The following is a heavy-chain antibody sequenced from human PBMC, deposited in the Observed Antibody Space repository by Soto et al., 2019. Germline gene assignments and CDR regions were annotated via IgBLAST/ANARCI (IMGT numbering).Heavy chain of an antibody. D-gene: IGHD4-17*01. CDR1: GFSLTTGKMG. J-gene: IGHJ6*02. V-gene: IGHV2-26*01. CDR3: ARMNVDSYQFYYAMDV. CDR2: IFSDNER. Sequence: SGPTLVNPTETLTLTCTVSGFSLTTGKMGVSWIRQPPGKALEWLAHIFSDNERSYSTSLQGRLTISKDTSGSQVVLSMTNVDPVDTATYYCARMNVDSYQFYYAMDVWGQGTTVTVSS.